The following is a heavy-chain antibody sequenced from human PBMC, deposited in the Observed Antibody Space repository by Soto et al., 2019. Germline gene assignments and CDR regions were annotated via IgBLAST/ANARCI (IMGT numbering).Heavy chain of an antibody. CDR2: IYPSGST. V-gene: IGHV4-30-2*01. J-gene: IGHJ2*01. CDR3: AGVPGL. Sequence: QLQLQESGSGLVKPSQTLSLTCAVSCGSISSGGYSWSWIRQPPGKGLEWIGYIYPSGSTYYNQSLKSCVTISVDRSKNQLCLNLSTVTVAATSLFYCAGVPGLWGRRSLVTVSS. CDR1: CGSISSGGYS.